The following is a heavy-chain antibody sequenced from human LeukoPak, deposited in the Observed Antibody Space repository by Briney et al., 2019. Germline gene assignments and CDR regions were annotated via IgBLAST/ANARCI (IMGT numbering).Heavy chain of an antibody. CDR3: ARSGSLATTSHDDFDV. J-gene: IGHJ3*01. Sequence: GGPLRLSCAASGFTFSSYWMHWVRQVPGKGLLWVSRINTDGSSTISADSVRGRFSISRDNAKNPVSLEVHSLTAEDTAVYYCARSGSLATTSHDDFDVWGQGTMVAVSS. CDR2: INTDGSST. V-gene: IGHV3-74*01. CDR1: GFTFSSYW. D-gene: IGHD1-26*01.